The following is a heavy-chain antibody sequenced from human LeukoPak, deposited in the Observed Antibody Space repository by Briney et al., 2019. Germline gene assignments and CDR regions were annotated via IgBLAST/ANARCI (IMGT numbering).Heavy chain of an antibody. V-gene: IGHV3-64*01. Sequence: GGSLRLSCAASGFTFSSYAMHWVRQAPGKGLEYVSAISSNGGSTYYANSVKGRFTISRDNSKNTLYLQMGSLRAEDMAVYYCARDAVGATNLVWYFDLWGQGTLVTVSS. CDR2: ISSNGGST. J-gene: IGHJ2*01. CDR3: ARDAVGATNLVWYFDL. D-gene: IGHD1-26*01. CDR1: GFTFSSYA.